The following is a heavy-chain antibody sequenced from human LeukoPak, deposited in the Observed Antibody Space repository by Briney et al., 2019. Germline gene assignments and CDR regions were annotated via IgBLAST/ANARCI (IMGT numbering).Heavy chain of an antibody. D-gene: IGHD2-2*01. CDR3: ARLPYCSSTSCPTKSWFDP. CDR2: IYPGDSDT. CDR1: GYSFTSYW. V-gene: IGHV5-51*01. J-gene: IGHJ5*02. Sequence: GESLKISCKGSGYSFTSYWIGWVRQMPGKDLEWMGIIYPGDSDTRYSPSFQGQVTISADKSISTAYLQWSSLKASDTAMYYCARLPYCSSTSCPTKSWFDPWGQGTLVTVSS.